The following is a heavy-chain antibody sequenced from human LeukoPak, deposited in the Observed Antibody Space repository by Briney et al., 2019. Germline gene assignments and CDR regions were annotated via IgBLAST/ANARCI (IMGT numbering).Heavy chain of an antibody. CDR2: MKQDGSEK. V-gene: IGHV3-7*01. CDR1: GFTFSNYW. CDR3: ARDGSLDAFDI. J-gene: IGHJ3*02. Sequence: GGSLRLSYAASGFTFSNYWMSWVRQAPGKGLEWVANMKQDGSEKYYVDSVKGRFTISRDNAKSSLYLQMNSLRAEDTAVYYCARDGSLDAFDIWGRGTMVTVSS. D-gene: IGHD6-13*01.